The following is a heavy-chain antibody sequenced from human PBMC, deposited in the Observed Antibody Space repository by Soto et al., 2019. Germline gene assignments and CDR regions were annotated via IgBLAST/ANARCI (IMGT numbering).Heavy chain of an antibody. J-gene: IGHJ3*02. CDR1: GFTFSSYS. D-gene: IGHD3-10*01. CDR2: ISSSSSTI. Sequence: PGGSLRLSCAASGFTFSSYSMNWVRQAPGKGLEWVSYISSSSSTIYYADSVKGRFTISRDNAKNSLYLQMNSLRAEDTAVYYCAKDGRLLWFGEGNAFDIWGQGTMVTVSS. CDR3: AKDGRLLWFGEGNAFDI. V-gene: IGHV3-48*01.